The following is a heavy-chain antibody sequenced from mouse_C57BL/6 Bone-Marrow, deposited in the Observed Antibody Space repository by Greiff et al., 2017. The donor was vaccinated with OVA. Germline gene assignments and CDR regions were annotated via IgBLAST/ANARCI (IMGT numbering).Heavy chain of an antibody. J-gene: IGHJ4*01. CDR3: TRFLCDGDSDAMDY. Sequence: VQLQESGAELVRPGASVTLSCKASGYTFTDYEMHWVKQTPVHGLEWIGAIDPETGGTAYNQKFKGKAILTADKSSSTAYMELRSLTSEDSAVYYCTRFLCDGDSDAMDYWGQGTSVTVSS. V-gene: IGHV1-15*01. D-gene: IGHD2-13*01. CDR1: GYTFTDYE. CDR2: IDPETGGT.